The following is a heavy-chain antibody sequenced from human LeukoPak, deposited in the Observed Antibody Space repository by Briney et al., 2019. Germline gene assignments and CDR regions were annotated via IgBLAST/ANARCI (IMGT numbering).Heavy chain of an antibody. CDR2: INHSGST. V-gene: IGHV4-34*01. Sequence: PSETLSLTCAVYGGSFSGYYWSWIRQPPGKGLEWIGEINHSGSTNYNPSLKSRVTISVDTSKNQFSLKLSSVTVADTAVYYCARLRYVWGSYRFPFDYWGQGTLVTVSS. J-gene: IGHJ4*02. CDR3: ARLRYVWGSYRFPFDY. D-gene: IGHD3-16*02. CDR1: GGSFSGYY.